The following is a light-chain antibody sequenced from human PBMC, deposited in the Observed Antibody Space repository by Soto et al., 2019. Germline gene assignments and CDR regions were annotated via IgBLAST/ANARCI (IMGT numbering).Light chain of an antibody. Sequence: DTQMTQSPSSLSASVGDRVTITCRASQGISNYLAWYQQKPGKVPKLLFFAASTLQSGVPSRFSGSGSGTDFTLTISSLQPEDVATYYCQKYKSAPPTFGQGTKVDIK. CDR3: QKYKSAPPT. CDR1: QGISNY. V-gene: IGKV1-27*01. J-gene: IGKJ1*01. CDR2: AAS.